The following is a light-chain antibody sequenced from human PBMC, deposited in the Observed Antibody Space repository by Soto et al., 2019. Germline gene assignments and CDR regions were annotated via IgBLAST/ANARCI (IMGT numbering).Light chain of an antibody. CDR2: KES. CDR1: QSISSW. CDR3: QPYNSYHRT. Sequence: DIQMTQSPSTLDACVGERVTINCRARQSISSWLAWYQQKTGKDPKILIYKESSLESGVPSRFSGSGSGTEFTLTISSLQPDELATYYCQPYNSYHRTVGPGTKVDIK. V-gene: IGKV1-5*03. J-gene: IGKJ1*01.